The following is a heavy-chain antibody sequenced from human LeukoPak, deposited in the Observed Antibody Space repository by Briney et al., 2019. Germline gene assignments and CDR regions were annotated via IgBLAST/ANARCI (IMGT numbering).Heavy chain of an antibody. CDR3: AKGIAVAGTGYFDY. D-gene: IGHD6-19*01. CDR1: GFTFSSYA. V-gene: IGHV3-23*01. J-gene: IGHJ4*02. CDR2: ISGSGGST. Sequence: GGSLRLSYAASGFTFSSYAMSWVRQAPGKGLEWVSAISGSGGSTYYADSVKGRFTISRDNSKNTLYLQMNSLRAEDTAVYYCAKGIAVAGTGYFDYWGQGTLVAVSS.